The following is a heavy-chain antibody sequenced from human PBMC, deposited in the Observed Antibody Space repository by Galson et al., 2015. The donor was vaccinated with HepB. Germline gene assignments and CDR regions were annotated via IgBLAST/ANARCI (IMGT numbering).Heavy chain of an antibody. CDR2: ISSSSSYT. CDR3: AGGYGSGSYHRDY. J-gene: IGHJ4*02. D-gene: IGHD3-10*01. V-gene: IGHV3-11*06. CDR1: EFSFSDYS. Sequence: SLRLSCAASEFSFSDYSMSWIRQAPGKGLEWVSYISSSSSYTNYADSVKGRFTISRDNAKKSLYLQMNSLRAEDTAVYYCAGGYGSGSYHRDYWGQGTLVTVSS.